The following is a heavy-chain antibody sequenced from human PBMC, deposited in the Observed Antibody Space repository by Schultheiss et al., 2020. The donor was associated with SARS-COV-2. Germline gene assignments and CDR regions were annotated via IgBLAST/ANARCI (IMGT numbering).Heavy chain of an antibody. Sequence: ASVKVSCKASGYTFTSYGISWVRQAPGQGLEWMGWISAYNGNTNYAQKLQDRVTMTTDTSTSTAYMELRSLRSDDTAVYYCARDLRSSCTNGVCYRSFWKSEFGLDYWGQGTLVTVSS. CDR1: GYTFTSYG. J-gene: IGHJ4*02. CDR2: ISAYNGNT. D-gene: IGHD2-8*01. CDR3: ARDLRSSCTNGVCYRSFWKSEFGLDY. V-gene: IGHV1-18*01.